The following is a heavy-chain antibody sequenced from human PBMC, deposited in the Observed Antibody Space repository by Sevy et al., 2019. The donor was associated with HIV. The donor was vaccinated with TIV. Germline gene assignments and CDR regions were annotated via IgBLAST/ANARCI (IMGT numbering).Heavy chain of an antibody. J-gene: IGHJ5*02. CDR2: ISAYNGNT. Sequence: ASVQVSCKASGYTFTSYGISWVRQAPGQGLEWMGWISAYNGNTNYAQQLQGRVTMTTDTSTSTAYMELRSLRSYDTAVYYCARVLSNCGFDPWGQGTLVTVSS. D-gene: IGHD4-4*01. CDR3: ARVLSNCGFDP. CDR1: GYTFTSYG. V-gene: IGHV1-18*01.